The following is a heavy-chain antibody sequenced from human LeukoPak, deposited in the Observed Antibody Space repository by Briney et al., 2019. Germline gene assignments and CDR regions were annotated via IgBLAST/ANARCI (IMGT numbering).Heavy chain of an antibody. CDR2: ISYDGTDK. CDR1: GFTFSPYA. V-gene: IGHV3-30*04. D-gene: IGHD2-21*02. CDR3: ARDGPSDSDWYFDL. Sequence: GRSLSLSGAASGFTFSPYAMYWVPQAPGKGLKWVAVISYDGTDKYYADFVKGRFTISRDNSKNTLYLQMNSLRAEDTAVYYCARDGPSDSDWYFDLWGRGTLVTVSS. J-gene: IGHJ2*01.